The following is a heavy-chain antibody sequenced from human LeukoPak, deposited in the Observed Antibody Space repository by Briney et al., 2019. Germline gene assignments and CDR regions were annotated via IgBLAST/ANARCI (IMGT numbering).Heavy chain of an antibody. CDR1: GFTFSSYW. CDR2: IKQDGSEK. Sequence: GGSLRLSCEASGFTFSSYWMSWVRQAPGKGLEWVANIKQDGSEKYYVDSVKGRFTISRDNAKNSLYLQMNSLRAEDTAVYYCARVGRVTIFGVVIQDYYYGMDVWGQGTTVTVSS. CDR3: ARVGRVTIFGVVIQDYYYGMDV. J-gene: IGHJ6*02. V-gene: IGHV3-7*03. D-gene: IGHD3-3*01.